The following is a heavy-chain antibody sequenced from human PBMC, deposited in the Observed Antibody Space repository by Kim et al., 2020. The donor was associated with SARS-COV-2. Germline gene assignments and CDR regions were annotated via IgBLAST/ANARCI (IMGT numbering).Heavy chain of an antibody. D-gene: IGHD6-13*01. CDR1: GFTFSSYG. Sequence: GGSLRLSCAASGFTFSSYGMSWVRQAPGKGLEWVSTISDSGDIIFYADSVKGRSTISRDNSKKTLYLQMNSLRAEDAAVYYCAKDRRSNRLGARPDFDYWGQGTPVTVSS. V-gene: IGHV3-23*01. CDR3: AKDRRSNRLGARPDFDY. CDR2: ISDSGDII. J-gene: IGHJ4*02.